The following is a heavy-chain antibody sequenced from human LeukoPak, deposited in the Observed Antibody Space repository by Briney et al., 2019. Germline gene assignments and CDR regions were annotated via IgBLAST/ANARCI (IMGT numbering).Heavy chain of an antibody. CDR3: AREGVTHNWFDP. D-gene: IGHD4-23*01. CDR1: GVSISTYY. V-gene: IGHV4-59*01. CDR2: IYYSGST. J-gene: IGHJ5*02. Sequence: SETLSLTCTVSGVSISTYYWSWIRQPPGKGLEWIGYIYYSGSTNYKPSLKSRVTMSVDTSKNQFSLKLSSVTAADTAVYYCAREGVTHNWFDPWGQGTLVTVSS.